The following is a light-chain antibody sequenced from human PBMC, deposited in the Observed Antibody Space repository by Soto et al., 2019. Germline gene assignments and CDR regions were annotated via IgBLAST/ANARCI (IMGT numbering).Light chain of an antibody. J-gene: IGKJ5*01. Sequence: EIVMTQSPATLSVSPGERVTLSCRASQSVSSKLAWYQQKPGQPPRLLIYGVSTRATGIPATFSGSGSGTDFTLTISSLQSEDFAVYYCQQYSNWPPITFGQGTRLEIK. CDR1: QSVSSK. CDR2: GVS. V-gene: IGKV3-15*01. CDR3: QQYSNWPPIT.